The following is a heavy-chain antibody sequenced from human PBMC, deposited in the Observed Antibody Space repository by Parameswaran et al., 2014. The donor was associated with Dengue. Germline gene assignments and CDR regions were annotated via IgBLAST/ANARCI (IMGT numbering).Heavy chain of an antibody. Sequence: VRQMPGKGLEWIGYIYYSGSTNYNPSLKSRVTISVDTSKNQFSLKLSSVTAADTAVYYCARIYDSSGYYYLDYWGQGTLVTVSS. V-gene: IGHV4-59*01. CDR2: IYYSGST. D-gene: IGHD3-22*01. J-gene: IGHJ4*02. CDR3: ARIYDSSGYYYLDY.